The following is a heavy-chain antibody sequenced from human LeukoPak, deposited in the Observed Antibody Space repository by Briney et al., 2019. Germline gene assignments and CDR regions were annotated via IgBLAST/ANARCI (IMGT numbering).Heavy chain of an antibody. CDR2: IYHSGSP. J-gene: IGHJ5*02. D-gene: IGHD3-10*01. Sequence: GLEWIGYIYHSGSPYYNPSLKSRVTISVDRSKNQFSLKLSSVTAADTAVYYCARLFNWFDPWGQGTLVTVSS. V-gene: IGHV4-30-2*01. CDR3: ARLFNWFDP.